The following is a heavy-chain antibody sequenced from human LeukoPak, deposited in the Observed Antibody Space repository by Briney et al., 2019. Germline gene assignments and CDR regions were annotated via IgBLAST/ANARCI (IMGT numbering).Heavy chain of an antibody. J-gene: IGHJ6*03. Sequence: GGSLRLSCAASGFTFSSYGMSWVRQAPGKGLEWVSAISGSGDTTYYADSVKGRFTIARDNSKNTVYLQMNRLRAEDTAVYYCARGGSWFGEFRWWYMDVWGKGTTVTISS. CDR3: ARGGSWFGEFRWWYMDV. D-gene: IGHD3-10*01. CDR2: ISGSGDTT. CDR1: GFTFSSYG. V-gene: IGHV3-23*01.